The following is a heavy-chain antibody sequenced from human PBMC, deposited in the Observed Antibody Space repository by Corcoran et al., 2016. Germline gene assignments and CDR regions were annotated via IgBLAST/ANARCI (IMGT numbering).Heavy chain of an antibody. CDR3: ARGGGYNYFDY. CDR1: GYTFTTYH. J-gene: IGHJ4*02. V-gene: IGHV1-46*01. D-gene: IGHD5-12*01. CDR2: INPDGGSA. Sequence: QVQLVQSGAEVKKPGASVKVSCKASGYTFTTYHVDWVRQAPGQGLEWMGIINPDGGSASYGPKFQGRVTMTRDTSTNTVYMELTSLTSEDTAVYYCARGGGYNYFDYWGQGTLVTVST.